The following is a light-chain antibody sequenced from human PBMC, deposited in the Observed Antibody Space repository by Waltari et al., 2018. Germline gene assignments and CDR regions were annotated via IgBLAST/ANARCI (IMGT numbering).Light chain of an antibody. CDR3: SSYAGTNLL. CDR2: AVT. CDR1: SSDIGGYNY. Sequence: QAALTQPPSVSESPGQSVTISCTGSSSDIGGYNYVSWYQKHPDKAPKLMIYAVTKRPSGVTDRFSGFKSGNTASLTISGLQAEDEAEYYCSSYAGTNLLIGGGTRLTVL. V-gene: IGLV2-8*01. J-gene: IGLJ7*01.